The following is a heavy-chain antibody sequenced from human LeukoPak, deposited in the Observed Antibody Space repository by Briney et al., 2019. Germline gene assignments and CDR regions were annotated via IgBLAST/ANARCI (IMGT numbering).Heavy chain of an antibody. Sequence: GGSLRLSCAASGFTFSSYGMSWVRQAPGKGLEWVSAISGSVGNTYYADSVKGRFTISRDNAKNTLNLQMNSLRAEDTAVYYCARDLGRYYDTSDNWFDPWGQGTLVTVSS. J-gene: IGHJ5*02. CDR1: GFTFSSYG. V-gene: IGHV3-23*01. CDR2: ISGSVGNT. D-gene: IGHD3-22*01. CDR3: ARDLGRYYDTSDNWFDP.